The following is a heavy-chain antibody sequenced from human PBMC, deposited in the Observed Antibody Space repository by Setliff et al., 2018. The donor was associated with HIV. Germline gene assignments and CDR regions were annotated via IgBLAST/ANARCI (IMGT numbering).Heavy chain of an antibody. Sequence: SVKVSCKASGGTFNRHAFSWLRQAPGQGLEWMGGTNPILGSANYAQKFQGRVTITADEPTSTAYMELSSLRSEDTAVYYCARPTYYSDSSGHPHYHFETWGQGTLVTVSS. CDR1: GGTFNRHA. CDR2: TNPILGSA. CDR3: ARPTYYSDSSGHPHYHFET. J-gene: IGHJ5*02. D-gene: IGHD3-22*01. V-gene: IGHV1-69*13.